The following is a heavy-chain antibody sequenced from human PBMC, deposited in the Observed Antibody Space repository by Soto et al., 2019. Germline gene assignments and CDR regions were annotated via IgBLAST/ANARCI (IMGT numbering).Heavy chain of an antibody. J-gene: IGHJ4*02. CDR1: GFTFNNYA. CDR2: ISGSGGTT. D-gene: IGHD2-21*02. Sequence: EVQLLGSGGGLVQPGGSLRLSCAASGFTFNNYAMNLVRQAPGKGLEWVSGISGSGGTTYYADSVKGRFTISRDNSRNTLYLQMIRLRAEDTAVYYCAKGDRSYCGADCYSGHWGQGTLVTVSS. CDR3: AKGDRSYCGADCYSGH. V-gene: IGHV3-23*01.